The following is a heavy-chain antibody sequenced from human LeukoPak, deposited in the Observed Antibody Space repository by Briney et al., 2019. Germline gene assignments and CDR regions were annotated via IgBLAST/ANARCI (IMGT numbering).Heavy chain of an antibody. V-gene: IGHV3-23*01. CDR1: GFTLSSYA. CDR3: AKARWGYCSSTSCSYY. D-gene: IGHD2-2*01. Sequence: GGSLRLSCAASGFTLSSYAMSWVSQAPGKGMEWVSAISGRGGRTYYGDSVKGRFTISRYNSKNTLYLQMNSLRAEDTAVYYCAKARWGYCSSTSCSYYWGQGTLVTVSS. J-gene: IGHJ4*02. CDR2: ISGRGGRT.